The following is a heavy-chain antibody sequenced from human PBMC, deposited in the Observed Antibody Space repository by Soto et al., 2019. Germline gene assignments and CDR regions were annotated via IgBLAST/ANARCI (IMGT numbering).Heavy chain of an antibody. D-gene: IGHD3-3*01. CDR2: IYYSGST. CDR3: ASGPDFWSGYYLVY. Sequence: SETLSLTCTVSGGSISSSSYYWGWIRQPPGKGLEWIGSIYYSGSTYYNPSLKSRVTISVDTSKNQFSLKLSSVTAADTAVYYCASGPDFWSGYYLVYWGQGTLVTVS. V-gene: IGHV4-39*01. CDR1: GGSISSSSYY. J-gene: IGHJ4*02.